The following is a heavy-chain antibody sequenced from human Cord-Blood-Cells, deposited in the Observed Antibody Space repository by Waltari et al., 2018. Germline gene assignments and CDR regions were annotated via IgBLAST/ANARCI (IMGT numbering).Heavy chain of an antibody. V-gene: IGHV4-59*08. J-gene: IGHJ4*02. D-gene: IGHD5-12*01. Sequence: QVQLQESGPGLVKPSETLSLTCTVSGGSISSYYWSWIRQPPGKGLELIGYIYYSGSTNYHPSIKSRVTTSVDTSKNQFSLKLSSVTAADTAVYYCARRGYSGYDFDYWGQGTLVTVSS. CDR3: ARRGYSGYDFDY. CDR1: GGSISSYY. CDR2: IYYSGST.